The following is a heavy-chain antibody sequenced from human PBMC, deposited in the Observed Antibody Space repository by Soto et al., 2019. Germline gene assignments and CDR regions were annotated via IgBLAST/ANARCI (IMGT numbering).Heavy chain of an antibody. CDR3: TTDSYSTIIIVRFDY. J-gene: IGHJ4*02. Sequence: GGSLRLSCAASGFTFSNAWINWVRQAPGRGLEWVGRIKSKTDGGTTDYAEPVKGRFAISRDDSNKMVYLQMNSLKIEDTAVYYCTTDSYSTIIIVRFDYWGQGTLVTVSS. V-gene: IGHV3-15*07. D-gene: IGHD3-22*01. CDR1: GFTFSNAW. CDR2: IKSKTDGGTT.